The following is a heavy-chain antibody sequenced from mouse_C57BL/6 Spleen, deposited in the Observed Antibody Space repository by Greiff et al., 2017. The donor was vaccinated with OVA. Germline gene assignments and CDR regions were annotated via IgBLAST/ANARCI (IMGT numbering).Heavy chain of an antibody. Sequence: QVQLQQPGAELVKPGASVKLSCKASGYTFTSYWMQWVKQRPGQGLEWIGEIDPSDSYTNYNQKFKGKATLTVDTSSSTDYMQLSSLTSEDSAVYYCAKGNYYGSRYYFDYWGQGTTLTVSS. D-gene: IGHD1-1*01. CDR3: AKGNYYGSRYYFDY. CDR2: IDPSDSYT. CDR1: GYTFTSYW. J-gene: IGHJ2*01. V-gene: IGHV1-50*01.